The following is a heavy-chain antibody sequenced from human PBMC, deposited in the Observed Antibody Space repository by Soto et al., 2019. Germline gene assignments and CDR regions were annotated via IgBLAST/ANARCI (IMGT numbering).Heavy chain of an antibody. Sequence: QLQLQESGPRLVKPSETLSLTCSVSGGSISSSSYSWGWIRQPPGKGLEWIGTIYYSGSTHYNPSPAGRVAISADPPNNQLSLRLSAVTAADTAVYYCGRQPGHCGSTTCFGYYSVDVWGQGTTVTVS. D-gene: IGHD2-2*01. CDR2: IYYSGST. CDR3: GRQPGHCGSTTCFGYYSVDV. CDR1: GGSISSSSYS. V-gene: IGHV4-39*01. J-gene: IGHJ6*02.